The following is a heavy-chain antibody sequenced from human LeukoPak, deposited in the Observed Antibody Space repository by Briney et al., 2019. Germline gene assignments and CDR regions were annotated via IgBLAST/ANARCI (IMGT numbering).Heavy chain of an antibody. D-gene: IGHD3-10*01. V-gene: IGHV3-53*01. J-gene: IGHJ4*02. CDR1: GFSISGTY. CDR2: VYRGDDR. CDR3: ARGGGSENQYAPWYFDY. Sequence: GGSLRLSCEASGFSISGTYMTWVRQAPGKGLEGVAIVYRGDDRHYADSVKGRFTISRDNSKNTLSLQMSNLRVEDTAVYYCARGGGSENQYAPWYFDYWGQGALVTVSA.